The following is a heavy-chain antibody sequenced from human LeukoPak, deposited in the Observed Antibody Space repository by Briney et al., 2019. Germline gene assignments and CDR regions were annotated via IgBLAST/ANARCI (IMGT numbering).Heavy chain of an antibody. D-gene: IGHD4-17*01. CDR2: INHSGST. J-gene: IGHJ4*02. CDR3: ARGDYGLYFFDS. V-gene: IGHV4-34*09. CDR1: GGSFGGYY. Sequence: SETLSLTCAVYGGSFGGYYWSWIRQPPGKGLEWIGEINHSGSTNYNPSLKSRATISVDTSNNQFSLKLSSVTAADTAVYYCARGDYGLYFFDSWGRGTLVTVSS.